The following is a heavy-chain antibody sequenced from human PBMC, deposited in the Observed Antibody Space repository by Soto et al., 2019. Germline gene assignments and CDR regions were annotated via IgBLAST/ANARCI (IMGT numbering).Heavy chain of an antibody. CDR2: ISAYNGNT. Sequence: ASVKVSCKASGYTFASYAISWMRQAPGQGLEWMGWISAYNGNTNYAQKLQGRVTMTEDTSTDTAYMELSSLRSEDTAVYYCATGPLGYCISTSCYRAGYWFDPWG. V-gene: IGHV1-18*01. CDR1: GYTFASYA. D-gene: IGHD2-2*01. CDR3: ATGPLGYCISTSCYRAGYWFDP. J-gene: IGHJ5*02.